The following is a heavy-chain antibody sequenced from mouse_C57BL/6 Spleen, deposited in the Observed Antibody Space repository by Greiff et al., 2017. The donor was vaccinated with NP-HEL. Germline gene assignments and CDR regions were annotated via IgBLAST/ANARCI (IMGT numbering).Heavy chain of an antibody. J-gene: IGHJ1*03. D-gene: IGHD3-3*01. V-gene: IGHV1-59*01. CDR2: IDPSDSYT. CDR3: ARSRREGSWYFDV. Sequence: VQLQQPGAELVRPGTSVKLSCKASGYTFTSYWMHWVKQRPGQGLEWIGVIDPSDSYTNYNQKFKGKATLTVDTSSSTAYMQLSSLTSEDSAVYYCARSRREGSWYFDVWGTGTTVTVSS. CDR1: GYTFTSYW.